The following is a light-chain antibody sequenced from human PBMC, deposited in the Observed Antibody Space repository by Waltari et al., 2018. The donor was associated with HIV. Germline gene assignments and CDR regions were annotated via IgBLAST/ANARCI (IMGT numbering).Light chain of an antibody. CDR2: EGS. J-gene: IGLJ3*02. CDR3: CSYAGSSTVV. V-gene: IGLV2-23*01. Sequence: SALTQPASVSGSPGPSITISCTGTSSDFGGYNLVSWYQQHPGKAPKLMIYEGSKRPSGVSNRFSGSKSGNTASLTISGLQAEDEADYYCCSYAGSSTVVFGGGTKLTVL. CDR1: SSDFGGYNL.